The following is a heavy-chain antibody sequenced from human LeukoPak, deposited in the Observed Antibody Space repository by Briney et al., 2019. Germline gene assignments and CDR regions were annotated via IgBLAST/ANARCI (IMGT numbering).Heavy chain of an antibody. V-gene: IGHV6-1*01. J-gene: IGHJ4*02. CDR3: ARGGLVLGSTGWYDY. CDR2: TYYRSKWYI. CDR1: GDSVSSYSAG. Sequence: SQTLSLTCAISGDSVSSYSAGWNWIRQSPSRGLEWLGRTYYRSKWYIGYAVSVKSRITINPDTSKNHFSLHLSSVTPEDTAVYYCARGGLVLGSTGWYDYWGQGTLVTVSS. D-gene: IGHD6-19*01.